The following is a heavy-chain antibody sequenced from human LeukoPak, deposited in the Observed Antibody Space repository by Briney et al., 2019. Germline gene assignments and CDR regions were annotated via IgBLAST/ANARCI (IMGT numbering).Heavy chain of an antibody. J-gene: IGHJ4*02. Sequence: ASVKVSCKTSGYTFSAYVLHWSRQAPGQGLEWMGWITPDSGVTEYAQKFQGRVTMTRDTSITTVDMELSSLRPDDTAVYYCARFYNGNQDFDYWGQGTLVTVSS. V-gene: IGHV1-2*02. CDR1: GYTFSAYV. CDR2: ITPDSGVT. CDR3: ARFYNGNQDFDY. D-gene: IGHD2-8*01.